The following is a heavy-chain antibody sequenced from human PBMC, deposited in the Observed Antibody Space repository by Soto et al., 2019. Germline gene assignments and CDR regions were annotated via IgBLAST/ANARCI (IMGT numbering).Heavy chain of an antibody. V-gene: IGHV3-66*01. J-gene: IGHJ6*02. CDR2: IYSGGST. CDR1: XFXXXXNY. Sequence: EVQLVESGGGLVQPGGSLRLSCAAXXFXXXXNYMSXVRXAPGKGLEWVSVIYSGGSTYYADSVKGRFTISRDNSKNTLYLQMNSLRAEDTXXYXCXXXRXXTGMDVWGQGTTVTVSS. CDR3: XXXRXXTGMDV.